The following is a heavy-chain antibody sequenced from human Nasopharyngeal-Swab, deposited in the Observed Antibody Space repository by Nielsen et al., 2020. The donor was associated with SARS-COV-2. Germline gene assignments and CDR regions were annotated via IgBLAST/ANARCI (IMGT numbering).Heavy chain of an antibody. CDR3: GRGGSDF. V-gene: IGHV3-30*04. CDR2: ISSDGNKK. Sequence: GESLKISCAASGYIFSSYSMHWVRQAPGKGLDWVGFISSDGNKKYYAESVRGRFTISRDISKNTVYLQMNNLRPEDTAIYYCGRGGSDFWGQGTLVTVSS. CDR1: GYIFSSYS. D-gene: IGHD1-26*01. J-gene: IGHJ4*02.